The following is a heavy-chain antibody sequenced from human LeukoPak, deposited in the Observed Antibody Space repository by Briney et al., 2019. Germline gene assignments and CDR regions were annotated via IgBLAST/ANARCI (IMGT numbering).Heavy chain of an antibody. Sequence: SETLSLTCTVSGGPISSYYWSWIRQPPGKGLERIGYIYYSGSTNYNPSLKSRVTISVDTSKNQFSLKLSSVTAADRAVYYCARFWSPVVTATGQYFQHWGQGTLVTVSS. V-gene: IGHV4-59*08. CDR2: IYYSGST. J-gene: IGHJ1*01. CDR1: GGPISSYY. CDR3: ARFWSPVVTATGQYFQH. D-gene: IGHD2-21*02.